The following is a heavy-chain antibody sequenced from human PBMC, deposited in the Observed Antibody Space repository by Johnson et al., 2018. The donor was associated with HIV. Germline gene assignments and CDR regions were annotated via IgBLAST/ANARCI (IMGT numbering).Heavy chain of an antibody. V-gene: IGHV3-66*01. Sequence: VQLVESGGGLVQPGGSLRLSCAASGFTVSSNYMSWVRQAPGKGLEWVSVIYSGGRTYYADSVKGRFTISRDNSKNTLYLQMNSLRAGDTAVYYCARAVGVWGDQLGFDIWGQGTMVTVSS. J-gene: IGHJ3*02. D-gene: IGHD3-16*01. CDR3: ARAVGVWGDQLGFDI. CDR1: GFTVSSNY. CDR2: IYSGGRT.